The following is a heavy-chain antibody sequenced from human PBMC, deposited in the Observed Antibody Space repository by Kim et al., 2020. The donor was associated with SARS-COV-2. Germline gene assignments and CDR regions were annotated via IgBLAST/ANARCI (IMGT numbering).Heavy chain of an antibody. V-gene: IGHV3-66*01. D-gene: IGHD3-22*01. CDR2: IYSGGST. Sequence: GGSLRLSCAASGFTISSNYMSWVRQAPGKGLEWVSVIYSGGSTYYADSVKGRCTISRDNSKNTLYLQMNSQRAEDTAVYYCARVHPGGYYDSSGYHIWGQGTMVTVSS. J-gene: IGHJ3*02. CDR1: GFTISSNY. CDR3: ARVHPGGYYDSSGYHI.